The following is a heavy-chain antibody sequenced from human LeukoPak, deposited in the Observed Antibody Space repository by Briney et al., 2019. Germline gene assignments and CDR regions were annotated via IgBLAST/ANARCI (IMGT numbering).Heavy chain of an antibody. CDR2: MNPNSGNT. CDR1: GYTFTSYD. Sequence: ASVKVSCKASGYTFTSYDINWVRQATGQGLEWMGWMNPNSGNTGYAQKFQGRVTMTRNTSRSTAYMELSSLRSEDTAVYYCARGLYGSGLYFSSPFGNYWGQGTLVSASS. J-gene: IGHJ4*02. CDR3: ARGLYGSGLYFSSPFGNY. D-gene: IGHD6-19*01. V-gene: IGHV1-8*01.